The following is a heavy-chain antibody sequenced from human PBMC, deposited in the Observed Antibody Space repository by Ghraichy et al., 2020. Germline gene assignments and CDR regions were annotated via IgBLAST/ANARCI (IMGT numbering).Heavy chain of an antibody. CDR1: GGSISSYY. D-gene: IGHD2-2*01. Sequence: SETLSLTCTVSGGSISSYYWSWIRQPPGKGLEWIGYIYYSGSTNYNPSLKSRVTISVDTSKNQFSLKLSSVTAADTAVYYCARDTGYCSSTSCSRLDYYYGMDVWGQGTTVTVSS. CDR2: IYYSGST. V-gene: IGHV4-59*01. J-gene: IGHJ6*02. CDR3: ARDTGYCSSTSCSRLDYYYGMDV.